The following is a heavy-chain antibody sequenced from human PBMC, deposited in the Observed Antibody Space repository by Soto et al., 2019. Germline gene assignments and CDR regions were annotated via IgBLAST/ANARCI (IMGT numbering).Heavy chain of an antibody. J-gene: IGHJ4*02. CDR3: ARTYSSSDYYFDY. D-gene: IGHD6-6*01. CDR1: GGTFSSYA. Sequence: ASVKVSCKASGGTFSSYAISWVRQAPGQGLEWMGIINPSDGSTSYAQKFQGRVTMTRDTSTSTVYMELSSLRSEDTAVYYCARTYSSSDYYFDYWGQGTLVTVSS. V-gene: IGHV1-46*01. CDR2: INPSDGST.